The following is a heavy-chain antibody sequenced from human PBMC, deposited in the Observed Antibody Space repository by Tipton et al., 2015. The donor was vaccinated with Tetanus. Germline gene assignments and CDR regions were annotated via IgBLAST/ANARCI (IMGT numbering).Heavy chain of an antibody. J-gene: IGHJ2*01. V-gene: IGHV5-51*01. Sequence: QSGPEVKKPGESLKISCQGSGYNFSHYSIGWVRQVPDRGLEWMGIVDPRDSQTTYGPSFQGQVTISADRSSDIAYLQWSSLKASDTGIYYCARRRSAVLSGSYHWYFDLWGRGTLVGVSS. CDR1: GYNFSHYS. D-gene: IGHD3-3*01. CDR3: ARRRSAVLSGSYHWYFDL. CDR2: VDPRDSQT.